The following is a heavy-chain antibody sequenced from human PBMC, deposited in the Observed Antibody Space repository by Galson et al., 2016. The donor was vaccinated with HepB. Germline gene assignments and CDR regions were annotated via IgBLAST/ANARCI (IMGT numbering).Heavy chain of an antibody. CDR1: GFTFSDYW. Sequence: SLRLSCAVSGFTFSDYWMSWVRQAPGKGLEWVANIRQDGSHKDYVKSVKGRFTTFRDNAKNLLFLDMKSLRVEDTAAYYCVRDSWGRGVTPMDYWGQGTLVTVSS. J-gene: IGHJ4*02. V-gene: IGHV3-7*03. D-gene: IGHD4-23*01. CDR2: IRQDGSHK. CDR3: VRDSWGRGVTPMDY.